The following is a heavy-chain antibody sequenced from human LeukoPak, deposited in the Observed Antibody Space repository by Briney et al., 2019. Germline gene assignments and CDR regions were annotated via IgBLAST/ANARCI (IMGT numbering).Heavy chain of an antibody. V-gene: IGHV3-23*01. J-gene: IGHJ3*02. D-gene: IGHD3-16*01. CDR2: ISGSGGST. CDR3: AKLGKITPPQDI. CDR1: GFTFSSYA. Sequence: PGGSLRLSCAASGFTFSSYAMSWVRQAPGKGLEWVSAISGSGGSTYYADSVKGRFTISRDNSKNTRDLQMNSLRAEDTAVYYCAKLGKITPPQDIWGQGTMVTVSS.